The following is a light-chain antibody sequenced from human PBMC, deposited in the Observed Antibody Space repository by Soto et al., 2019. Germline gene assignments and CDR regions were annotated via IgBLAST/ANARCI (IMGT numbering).Light chain of an antibody. CDR2: GAS. CDR1: QSFSSSY. Sequence: EIVLTQSPGSLSLSPGERATLSCRASQSFSSSYLAWYQQKPGQAPRLLIYGASSRATGIPDRFSVSGSGTDFTLTISRLEPEDSAVYYCQQYGSAPPGTFGQGTKVEI. J-gene: IGKJ1*01. V-gene: IGKV3-20*01. CDR3: QQYGSAPPGT.